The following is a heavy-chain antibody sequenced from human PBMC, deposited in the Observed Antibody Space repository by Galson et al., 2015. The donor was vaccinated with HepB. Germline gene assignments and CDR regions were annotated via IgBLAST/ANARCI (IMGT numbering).Heavy chain of an antibody. CDR1: GFTFSTYA. V-gene: IGHV3-33*01. CDR3: AREKYTTGYYYFDY. D-gene: IGHD6-19*01. J-gene: IGHJ4*02. CDR2: IWYDGSNK. Sequence: SLRLSCAASGFTFSTYAMHWVRQAPGKGLEWVAVIWYDGSNKYYVDSVKGRFTISRDNSKDTLYLQVDSLRVEDTAVYYCAREKYTTGYYYFDYWGQGTLVTVSS.